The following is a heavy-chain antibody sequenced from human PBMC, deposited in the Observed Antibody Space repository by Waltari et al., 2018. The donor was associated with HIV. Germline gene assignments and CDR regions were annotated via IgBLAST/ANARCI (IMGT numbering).Heavy chain of an antibody. CDR2: IWLGDGNAK. V-gene: IGHV3-33*01. D-gene: IGHD3-22*01. CDR1: GFRFRNYA. Sequence: QVQLVESGGGVVQPGTSLRLSCAASGFRFRNYAMPWARQAPGKGLGWVALIWLGDGNAKYYTDSVRSRFTISRDNSKNTLYLQMNSLRAEDTAVYYCARRVGSTGSYDRLDPWGQGTLVTVSS. CDR3: ARRVGSTGSYDRLDP. J-gene: IGHJ5*02.